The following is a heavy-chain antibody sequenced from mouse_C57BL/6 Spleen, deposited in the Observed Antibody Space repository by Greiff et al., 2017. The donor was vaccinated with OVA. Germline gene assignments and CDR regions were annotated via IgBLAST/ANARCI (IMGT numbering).Heavy chain of an antibody. D-gene: IGHD1-1*01. CDR3: ARVGYYGSSFDY. CDR2: IDPSDSYT. Sequence: VQLQQPGAELVMPGASVKLSCKASGYTFTSYWMRWVKQRPGQGLEWIGEIDPSDSYTNYNQKFKGKSTWTVDKSSSTAYMQLSSLTSEDSAVYYCARVGYYGSSFDYWGQGTTLTVSS. J-gene: IGHJ2*01. CDR1: GYTFTSYW. V-gene: IGHV1-69*01.